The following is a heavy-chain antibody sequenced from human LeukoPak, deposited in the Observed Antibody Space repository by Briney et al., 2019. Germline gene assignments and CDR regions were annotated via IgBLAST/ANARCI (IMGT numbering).Heavy chain of an antibody. D-gene: IGHD6-25*01. CDR2: IYTSGST. Sequence: SETLSLTCTVSGGSISSYYWSWIRQPPGKGLEWIGYIYTSGSTNYNPSLKSRVTISVDTSKNRFSLKLSSVTAADTAVYYCARHAARGLYNWFDPWGQGTLVTVSS. CDR1: GGSISSYY. J-gene: IGHJ5*02. CDR3: ARHAARGLYNWFDP. V-gene: IGHV4-4*09.